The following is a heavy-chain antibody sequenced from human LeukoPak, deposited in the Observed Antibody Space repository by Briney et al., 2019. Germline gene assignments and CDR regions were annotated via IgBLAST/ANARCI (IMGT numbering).Heavy chain of an antibody. D-gene: IGHD4-23*01. Sequence: GGSLRLSCAASGFTFSSYWMHWVRQAPGKGLVWVSRINTDGSDTSYADSVKGRFTISRDNSKNTLYLQMNSLRAEDTAVYYCARERSTVAPPHPFDYWGQGTLVTVSS. CDR1: GFTFSSYW. J-gene: IGHJ4*02. V-gene: IGHV3-74*01. CDR3: ARERSTVAPPHPFDY. CDR2: INTDGSDT.